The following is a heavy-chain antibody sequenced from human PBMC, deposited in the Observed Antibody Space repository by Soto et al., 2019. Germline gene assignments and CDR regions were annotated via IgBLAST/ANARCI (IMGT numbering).Heavy chain of an antibody. V-gene: IGHV4-31*03. J-gene: IGHJ6*02. Sequence: PSETLSLTCTVSGGSISSGGYYWSWIRQHPGKGLEWIGYIYYSGSTYYNPSLKSRVTISVDTSKNQFSLKLSSVTAADTAVYYCARYYYGSGSPSPRGYYGMDVWSQGTTVTVSS. CDR2: IYYSGST. CDR3: ARYYYGSGSPSPRGYYGMDV. CDR1: GGSISSGGYY. D-gene: IGHD3-10*01.